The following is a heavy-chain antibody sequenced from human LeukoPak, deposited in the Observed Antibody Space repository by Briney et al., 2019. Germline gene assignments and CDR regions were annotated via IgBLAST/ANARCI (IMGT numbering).Heavy chain of an antibody. V-gene: IGHV6-1*01. CDR3: ARDAGIAVAGDYYYYGMDV. D-gene: IGHD6-19*01. CDR1: GDSVSSDSAA. Sequence: SQTLSLTCAISGDSVSSDSAAWNWIRQSPSRGLEWLARTYFRSKWYYDYALAVKGRITINPDTSKNQFSLQLNSVTPEDTAVYYCARDAGIAVAGDYYYYGMDVWGQGTTVTVSS. CDR2: TYFRSKWYY. J-gene: IGHJ6*02.